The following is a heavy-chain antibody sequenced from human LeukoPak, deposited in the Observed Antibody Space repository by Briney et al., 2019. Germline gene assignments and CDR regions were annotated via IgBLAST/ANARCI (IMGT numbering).Heavy chain of an antibody. J-gene: IGHJ4*02. CDR2: ISSYNGNT. CDR3: ARDLSRIAVAGKGNFDY. V-gene: IGHV1-18*01. Sequence: ASVKVSCKTSGYTFTRNGISWVRQAPGQGLEWMGWISSYNGNTNYAQKLQGRVTMTTDTSTSTAYMELRSLRSDDTAVYYCARDLSRIAVAGKGNFDYWGQGTLVTVSS. D-gene: IGHD6-19*01. CDR1: GYTFTRNG.